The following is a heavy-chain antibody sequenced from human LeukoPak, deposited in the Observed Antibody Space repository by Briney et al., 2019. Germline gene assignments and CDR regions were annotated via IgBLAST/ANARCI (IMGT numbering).Heavy chain of an antibody. CDR3: AKDRSMGIAAAGLFDY. J-gene: IGHJ4*02. CDR2: ISGSGGST. Sequence: GGSLRLSCAASGFTFSSYAMSWVRQAPGKGLEWVSAISGSGGSTYYADSVKGRFTISRDNSKNTLYLQMNSLRAEDTAVYYCAKDRSMGIAAAGLFDYWGQGTLVTVSS. CDR1: GFTFSSYA. D-gene: IGHD6-13*01. V-gene: IGHV3-23*01.